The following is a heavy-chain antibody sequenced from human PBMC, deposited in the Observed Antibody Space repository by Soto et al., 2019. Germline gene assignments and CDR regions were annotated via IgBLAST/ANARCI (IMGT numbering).Heavy chain of an antibody. Sequence: EVQLVESGGGLVQPGRSLRLSCAASGFTFDDYAMHWVRQAPGKGLEWVSGISWNSGSIGYADSVKGRFTISRDNAKNSLYLQMNSLRAEDTALYYCAKDMGNILTGPIDYWGQGTLVTVSS. D-gene: IGHD3-9*01. CDR2: ISWNSGSI. CDR3: AKDMGNILTGPIDY. CDR1: GFTFDDYA. V-gene: IGHV3-9*01. J-gene: IGHJ4*02.